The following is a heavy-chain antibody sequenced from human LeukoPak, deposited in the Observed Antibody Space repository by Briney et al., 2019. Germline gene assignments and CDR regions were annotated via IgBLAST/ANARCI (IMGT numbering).Heavy chain of an antibody. CDR1: GFPFSVFG. Sequence: PGGSLRLSCAASGFPFSVFGMHWVRQAPGKGLEGVAIIRKDGSNIYYADSVRGRFTISRDNYKNMVFLQMNSLRAEDTAVYYCVRDGVGNTEYFGFFDYWGQGAPVTVSS. D-gene: IGHD3-3*01. J-gene: IGHJ4*02. V-gene: IGHV3-30*02. CDR3: VRDGVGNTEYFGFFDY. CDR2: IRKDGSNI.